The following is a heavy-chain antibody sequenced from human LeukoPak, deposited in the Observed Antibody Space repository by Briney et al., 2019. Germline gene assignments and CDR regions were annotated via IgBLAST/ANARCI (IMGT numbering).Heavy chain of an antibody. CDR3: ARGSGYHTKTHFEY. J-gene: IGHJ4*02. Sequence: GASVKVSCKASGGTFSSYAISWVRQAPGQGLEWMGGIIPIFGTANYAQKFQGRVTITADESTSTAYMELSSLRSEDTAVYYCARGSGYHTKTHFEYWGQGTLVTVSS. CDR1: GGTFSSYA. CDR2: IIPIFGTA. D-gene: IGHD5-12*01. V-gene: IGHV1-69*01.